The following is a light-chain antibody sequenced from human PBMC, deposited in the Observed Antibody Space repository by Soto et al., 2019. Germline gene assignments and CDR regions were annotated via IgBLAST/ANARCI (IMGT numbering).Light chain of an antibody. CDR2: EVS. CDR3: SSYVGTNSYV. Sequence: QSALTQPPSASGSPGQSVTISCTGTSSDVGGYNYVSWYQQHPGKAPKRMIYEVSKRPSGVPDRFSGSKSGNTASLTVSGLQAEDEADYYCSSYVGTNSYVFGTGTKVPVL. J-gene: IGLJ1*01. V-gene: IGLV2-8*01. CDR1: SSDVGGYNY.